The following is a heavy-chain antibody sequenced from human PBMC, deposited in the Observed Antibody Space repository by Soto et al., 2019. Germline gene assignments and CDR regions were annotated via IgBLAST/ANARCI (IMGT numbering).Heavy chain of an antibody. J-gene: IGHJ2*01. CDR2: ISAYNGNT. V-gene: IGHV1-18*01. CDR3: ARAPRITMIVVGTSVWYFDL. D-gene: IGHD3-22*01. Sequence: GASVKVSCKASGYTFTSYGISWVRQAPGQGLEWMGWISAYNGNTNYAQKLQGRVTMTTDTSTSTAYMELRSLRSDDTAVYYCARAPRITMIVVGTSVWYFDLWGRGTLVTVS. CDR1: GYTFTSYG.